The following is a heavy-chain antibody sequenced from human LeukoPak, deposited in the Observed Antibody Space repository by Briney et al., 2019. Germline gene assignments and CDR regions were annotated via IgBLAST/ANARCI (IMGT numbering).Heavy chain of an antibody. J-gene: IGHJ4*02. V-gene: IGHV1-18*01. CDR2: ISAYNGNT. CDR1: GYTFSSYG. CDR3: AIVRPRSSSSGYYFDY. Sequence: ASVKVSCKASGYTFSSYGISWVRQAPGQGLEWMGWISAYNGNTNYAQIFQGRVTMTTDTSTNTAYMELRSLRSDDTAVYYCAIVRPRSSSSGYYFDYWGQGTLVTVSS. D-gene: IGHD6-6*01.